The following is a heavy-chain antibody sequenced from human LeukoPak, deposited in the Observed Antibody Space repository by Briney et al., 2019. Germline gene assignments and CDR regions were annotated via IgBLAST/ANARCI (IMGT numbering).Heavy chain of an antibody. CDR2: ISSSGSAI. CDR1: GFTFSSYG. Sequence: GGSLRLSCAASGFTFSSYGMHWVRQAPGKGLEWVSYISSSGSAIYYADSVKGRFTISRDNAKNSLYLQMNSLRAEDTAVYYCAREMYSSSRVHWGQGTLVTVSS. J-gene: IGHJ4*02. D-gene: IGHD6-13*01. CDR3: AREMYSSSRVH. V-gene: IGHV3-48*01.